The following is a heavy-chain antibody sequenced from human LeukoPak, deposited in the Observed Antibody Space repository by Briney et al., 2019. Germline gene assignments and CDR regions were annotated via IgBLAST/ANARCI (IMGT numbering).Heavy chain of an antibody. CDR2: INENGGEK. Sequence: GGSLRVSCAVSGFTFSNYWMSWVRQAPGKGLEWVANINENGGEKYYVDSVEGRFIISRDNAKNSLYLQMNTLRAEDTAVYYCARDPDPGTTDYWGQGTLVTVSS. V-gene: IGHV3-7*01. J-gene: IGHJ4*02. CDR1: GFTFSNYW. D-gene: IGHD1-7*01. CDR3: ARDPDPGTTDY.